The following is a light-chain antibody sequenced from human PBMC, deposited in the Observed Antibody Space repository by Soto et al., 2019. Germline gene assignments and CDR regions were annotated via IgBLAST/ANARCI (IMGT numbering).Light chain of an antibody. Sequence: QSVLTQPASVSGSPGQSITISCTGTSSDVGGYNYASWYQQHPGKAPKFMIYEVSNRPSGVSNRFSGSKSGNTASLTISGPQAEDEADYYCSSYTSSSTLVVFGGGTKLTVL. V-gene: IGLV2-14*01. CDR2: EVS. J-gene: IGLJ2*01. CDR3: SSYTSSSTLVV. CDR1: SSDVGGYNY.